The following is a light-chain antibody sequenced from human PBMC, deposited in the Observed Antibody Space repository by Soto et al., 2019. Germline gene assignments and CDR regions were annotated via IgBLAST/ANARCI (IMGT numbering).Light chain of an antibody. CDR2: EVS. Sequence: QSALTQPPSASGSPGQSVTISCTGTSSDIGAYNYVSWYQQHPGKAPKLMIHEVSKRPSGVPDRFSGSKSGNTASLTVSGIQAEDEADYYYSSYAGSNDRGVFGGGTKVTVL. V-gene: IGLV2-8*01. J-gene: IGLJ3*02. CDR3: SSYAGSNDRGV. CDR1: SSDIGAYNY.